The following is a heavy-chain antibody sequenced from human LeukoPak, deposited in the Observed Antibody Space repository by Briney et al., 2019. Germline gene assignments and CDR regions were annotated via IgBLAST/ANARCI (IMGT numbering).Heavy chain of an antibody. CDR1: GGSISSGSYY. Sequence: PSETLSLTCTVSGGSISSGSYYWSWIRQPAGKGLEWIGRIYTSGSTNYNPSLKSRVTISVDTSKNQFSLNLSSVTAADTAVYYCAREAIAAAGNHWFDPWGQGILVTVSS. CDR3: AREAIAAAGNHWFDP. V-gene: IGHV4-61*02. CDR2: IYTSGST. J-gene: IGHJ5*02. D-gene: IGHD6-13*01.